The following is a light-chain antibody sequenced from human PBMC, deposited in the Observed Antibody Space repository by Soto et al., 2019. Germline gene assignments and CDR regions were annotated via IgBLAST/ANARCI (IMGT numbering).Light chain of an antibody. CDR2: DAS. CDR3: QQRNNWLPIT. V-gene: IGKV3-11*01. CDR1: QSISSY. J-gene: IGKJ5*01. Sequence: EIVLTQSPDTLSLSPGERATLSCRASQSISSYLAWYQQKPGQAPRLLIYDASNRATGIPARFSGSGSGTDFTLTISSLEPEDFAVYYCQQRNNWLPITLGQGTRLEIK.